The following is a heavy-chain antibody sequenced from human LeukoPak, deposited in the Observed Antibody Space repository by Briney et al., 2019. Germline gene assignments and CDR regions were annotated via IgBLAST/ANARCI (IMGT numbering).Heavy chain of an antibody. CDR1: GFTFSSYW. Sequence: GGSLRLSCAASGFTFSSYWMSWVRQAPGKGLEWVANIKQGGSEKYYVDSVKGRFTISRGNAKNSVYLEMNSLRAEDTAVYYCARDRVVGARYYFDYWGQGTLVTVSS. D-gene: IGHD1-26*01. V-gene: IGHV3-7*01. CDR3: ARDRVVGARYYFDY. J-gene: IGHJ4*02. CDR2: IKQGGSEK.